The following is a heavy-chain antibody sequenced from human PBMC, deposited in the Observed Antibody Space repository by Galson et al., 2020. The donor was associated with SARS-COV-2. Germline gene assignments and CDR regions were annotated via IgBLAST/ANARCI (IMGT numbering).Heavy chain of an antibody. J-gene: IGHJ3*01. CDR1: GYSFTGFE. CDR2: MNPNNGNR. Sequence: GESLKISCKASGYSFTGFEINWVRQAPGQGLEWMGRMNPNNGNRAYAQKFQGRVTMTRNTPIRTAYMELSSLKFEDTAVYYCASGYRTSSGRAFEVWGQGTMVTVSS. CDR3: ASGYRTSSGRAFEV. D-gene: IGHD6-6*01. V-gene: IGHV1-8*01.